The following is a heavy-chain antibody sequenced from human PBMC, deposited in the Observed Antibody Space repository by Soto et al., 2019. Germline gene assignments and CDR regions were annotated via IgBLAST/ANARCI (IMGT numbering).Heavy chain of an antibody. V-gene: IGHV1-18*01. CDR2: INSFSGDT. CDR1: GYTFTHYG. CDR3: ASDLHSGGKYWDCDI. J-gene: IGHJ2*01. D-gene: IGHD2-15*01. Sequence: QVQLVQSGAEVKKPGASVKVSCKASGYTFTHYGITWVRQAPGQGLEWMGWINSFSGDTNYPQKLQGRLTMTTDTSTITVNMELRNLRSDDTAVYYCASDLHSGGKYWDCDIWGRGTLVTVSS.